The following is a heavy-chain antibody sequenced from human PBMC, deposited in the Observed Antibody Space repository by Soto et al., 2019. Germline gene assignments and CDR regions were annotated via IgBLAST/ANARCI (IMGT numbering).Heavy chain of an antibody. V-gene: IGHV1-69*06. CDR2: IIPIFGTA. Sequence: SCKASGGTFSSYAISWVRQAPGQGLEWMGGIIPIFGTANYAQKFQGRVTITADKSTSTAYMELSSLRSEDTAVYYCASRVFGYSPWEDAFDIWGQGTMVTVSS. D-gene: IGHD5-18*01. CDR1: GGTFSSYA. CDR3: ASRVFGYSPWEDAFDI. J-gene: IGHJ3*02.